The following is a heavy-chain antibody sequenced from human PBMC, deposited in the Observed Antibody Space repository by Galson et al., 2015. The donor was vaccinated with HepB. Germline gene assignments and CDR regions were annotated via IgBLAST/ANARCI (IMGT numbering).Heavy chain of an antibody. J-gene: IGHJ4*02. V-gene: IGHV3-64D*06. Sequence: SLRLSCAASGFTFSSHAMNWVRQAPGKGLEYVSAIGSDGADTYYADSVKGRFTISRDNSKNTLYLQMSSLRVEDTAVYYCGKDCILTGYCWGQGILVTVSS. CDR2: IGSDGADT. D-gene: IGHD3-9*01. CDR3: GKDCILTGYC. CDR1: GFTFSSHA.